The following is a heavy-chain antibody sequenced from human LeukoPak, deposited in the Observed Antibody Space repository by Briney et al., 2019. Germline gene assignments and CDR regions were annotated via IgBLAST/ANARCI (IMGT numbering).Heavy chain of an antibody. CDR1: GNSISSYY. CDR3: ARETTGLARYFDY. V-gene: IGHV4-4*07. D-gene: IGHD4-17*01. Sequence: PSETLSLTCTVSGNSISSYYLSWIRQPAGKGLEWIGRIYTSGSTNYNPSLKSRVTMSVDTSKNQFSLNLSSVTAADTAVYYCARETTGLARYFDYWGQGTLVTVSS. J-gene: IGHJ4*02. CDR2: IYTSGST.